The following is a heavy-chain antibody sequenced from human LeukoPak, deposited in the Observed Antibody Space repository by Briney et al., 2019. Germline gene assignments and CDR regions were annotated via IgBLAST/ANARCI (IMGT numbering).Heavy chain of an antibody. Sequence: GGSLRLSCAASGFTFSDYYMSWIRQAPGKGLEWIPYISSRGSTIYYADSVKGRFTISRDNAKSSLYLQMNSLRAEDTAVYYCAKDWFGELFVDYWGQGTLVTVSS. J-gene: IGHJ4*02. V-gene: IGHV3-11*04. CDR3: AKDWFGELFVDY. CDR1: GFTFSDYY. D-gene: IGHD3-10*01. CDR2: ISSRGSTI.